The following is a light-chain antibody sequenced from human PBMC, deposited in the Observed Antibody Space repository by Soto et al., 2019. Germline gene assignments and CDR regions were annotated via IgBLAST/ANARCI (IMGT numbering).Light chain of an antibody. CDR3: CSYAGRYAWV. CDR1: NSDVGTYNY. J-gene: IGLJ3*02. CDR2: DVY. Sequence: QSVLTQPRSVSGSPGQSVTISCTGTNSDVGTYNYVSWYQQHPGKAPKLIIYDVYERPSGVPDRFSGSKSDNTASLTISGLQAEDEADYYCCSYAGRYAWVFGGGTKVTVL. V-gene: IGLV2-11*01.